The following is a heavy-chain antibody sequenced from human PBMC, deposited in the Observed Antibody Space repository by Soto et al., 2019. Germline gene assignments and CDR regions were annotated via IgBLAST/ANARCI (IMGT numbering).Heavy chain of an antibody. D-gene: IGHD3-3*01. J-gene: IGHJ4*02. Sequence: QVQLQESGPGLVKPSATLSLTCSVSGVSIRDYYWSWSRQSPEKGLEYIAYSSYGGITNLNGALSGRITMSIDTSKNQFDLKATSLTAADTAVYYCTRARKATYITGGFDSWGQGTLVTVSS. V-gene: IGHV4-59*01. CDR3: TRARKATYITGGFDS. CDR1: GVSIRDYY. CDR2: SSYGGIT.